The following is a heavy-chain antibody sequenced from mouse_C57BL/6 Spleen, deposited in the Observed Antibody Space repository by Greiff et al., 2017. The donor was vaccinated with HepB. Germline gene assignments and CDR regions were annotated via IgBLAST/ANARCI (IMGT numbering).Heavy chain of an antibody. CDR2: IDPEDGET. Sequence: VQLQQSGAELVKPGASVKLSCTASGFNIKDYYMHWVKQRTEQGLEWIGRIDPEDGETKYAPKFQGKATITADASSNTAYLQLSSLTSEDTAVYDCGWVPDGYYYAMDYWGQGTSVTVSS. V-gene: IGHV14-2*01. J-gene: IGHJ4*01. CDR1: GFNIKDYY. D-gene: IGHD2-3*01. CDR3: GWVPDGYYYAMDY.